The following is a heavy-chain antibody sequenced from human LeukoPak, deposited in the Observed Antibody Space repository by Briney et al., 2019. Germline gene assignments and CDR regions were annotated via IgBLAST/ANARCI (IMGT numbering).Heavy chain of an antibody. CDR3: ARGRRYYDFWSGYYPRFDY. CDR2: INHSGST. J-gene: IGHJ4*02. CDR1: GGSFSGYY. V-gene: IGHV4-34*01. Sequence: SSETLSLTCAVYGGSFSGYYWSWIRQPPGKGLEWIGEINHSGSTNYNPSLKSRVTVSVDTSKNHFSLKLSSVTAADTAVYYCARGRRYYDFWSGYYPRFDYWGQGTLVTVSS. D-gene: IGHD3-3*01.